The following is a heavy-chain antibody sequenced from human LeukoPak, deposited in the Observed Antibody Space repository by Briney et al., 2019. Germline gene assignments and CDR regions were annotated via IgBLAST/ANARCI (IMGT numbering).Heavy chain of an antibody. CDR2: IYYSGST. D-gene: IGHD5-18*01. J-gene: IGHJ5*02. CDR3: ARGLGYSYGSVWFDP. CDR1: GGSISSSSYY. V-gene: IGHV4-39*07. Sequence: PSETLSLTCTVSGGSISSSSYYWGWIRQPPGKGLEWIGSIYYSGSTYYNPSLKSRVTISVDTSKNQFSLKLSSVTAADTAIYYCARGLGYSYGSVWFDPWGQGALVTVSS.